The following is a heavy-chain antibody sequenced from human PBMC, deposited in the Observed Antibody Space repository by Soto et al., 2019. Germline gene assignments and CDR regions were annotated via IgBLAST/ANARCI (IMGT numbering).Heavy chain of an antibody. J-gene: IGHJ4*02. CDR3: ARQIYDSDTGPNFQYYFDS. D-gene: IGHD3-22*01. Sequence: LKISCKGSGYSFAGYWITWVRQEPGKGLEWMGRIDPSDSQTYYSPSFRGHVTISVTKSITTVFLQWSSLRASDTAMYYCARQIYDSDTGPNFQYYFDSWGQGTPVTVSS. CDR2: IDPSDSQT. CDR1: GYSFAGYW. V-gene: IGHV5-10-1*01.